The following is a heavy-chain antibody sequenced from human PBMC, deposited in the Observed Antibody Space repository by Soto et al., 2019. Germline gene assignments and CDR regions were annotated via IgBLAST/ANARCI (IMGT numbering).Heavy chain of an antibody. V-gene: IGHV4-4*02. J-gene: IGHJ6*02. D-gene: IGHD3-10*02. CDR2: IYHSGSA. Sequence: QVQLQESGPGLVKPSGTLSLTCAVSGGSISSSNWWSWVRQPPGKGLEWIGEIYHSGSANYNPSLQSRVTISVDKSKNQFSLKLSSVTAADTAVYYCASVRGGYYYAMDVWGQGTTVTVSS. CDR1: GGSISSSNW. CDR3: ASVRGGYYYAMDV.